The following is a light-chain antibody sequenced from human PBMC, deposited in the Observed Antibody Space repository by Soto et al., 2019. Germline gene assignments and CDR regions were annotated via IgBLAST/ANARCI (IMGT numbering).Light chain of an antibody. J-gene: IGLJ3*02. CDR1: SSDIGSNS. Sequence: QSVLTQPPSASRTPGQRVTIPCSGSSSDIGSNSVNWYQQLPGAAPRLLIYANEHRPSGVPDRFSASKSGTSASLAISGVRSEDEAFYYCATWSDSLKGWVFGGGTKLTVL. CDR2: ANE. V-gene: IGLV1-44*01. CDR3: ATWSDSLKGWV.